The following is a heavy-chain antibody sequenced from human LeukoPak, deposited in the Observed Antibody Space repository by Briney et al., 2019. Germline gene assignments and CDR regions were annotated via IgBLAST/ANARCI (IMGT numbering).Heavy chain of an antibody. Sequence: SETLSLTCTVSGGSISSGGYYWSWSRQHPGKGLEWIGYIYYSGSTYYNPSLKSRVTISVDTSKNQFSLKLSSVTAADTAVYYCARGVDIVATRFFYGMDVWGQGTTVTVPS. CDR2: IYYSGST. J-gene: IGHJ6*02. CDR1: GGSISSGGYY. D-gene: IGHD5-12*01. CDR3: ARGVDIVATRFFYGMDV. V-gene: IGHV4-31*03.